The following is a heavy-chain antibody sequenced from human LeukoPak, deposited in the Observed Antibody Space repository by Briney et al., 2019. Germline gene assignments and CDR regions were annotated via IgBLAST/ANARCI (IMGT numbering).Heavy chain of an antibody. Sequence: GGSLRLSCAASGFTFDDYAMHWVRQAPGKGLEWVSGISWNSGSIGYADSVKGRFTISRDNAKNSLYLQMNSLRAEDTALYYCAKVGPGIAAAGTGYFDYWGQGTLVTVSS. J-gene: IGHJ4*02. CDR3: AKVGPGIAAAGTGYFDY. D-gene: IGHD6-13*01. CDR2: ISWNSGSI. CDR1: GFTFDDYA. V-gene: IGHV3-9*01.